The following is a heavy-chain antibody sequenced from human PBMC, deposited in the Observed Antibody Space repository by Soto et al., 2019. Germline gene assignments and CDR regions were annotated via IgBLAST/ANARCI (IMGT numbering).Heavy chain of an antibody. CDR3: ARSSTIAVAQDAFDI. Sequence: VSGPTVVNPTQTLTLTCTFSGFSLSTSGMCVSWIRQPPGKALEWLALIDWDDDKYYSTSLKTRLTISKDTSKNQVVLTMTNMDPVDTATYYCARSSTIAVAQDAFDIWGQGTMVTVSS. CDR2: IDWDDDK. CDR1: GFSLSTSGMC. J-gene: IGHJ3*02. D-gene: IGHD6-19*01. V-gene: IGHV2-70*01.